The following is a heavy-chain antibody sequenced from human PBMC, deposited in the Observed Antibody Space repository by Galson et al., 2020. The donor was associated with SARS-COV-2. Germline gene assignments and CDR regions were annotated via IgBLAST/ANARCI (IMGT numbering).Heavy chain of an antibody. CDR3: AKRVGGGRPQDAFDV. Sequence: GGSLRLSCAASGFTFNRHAMSWVRQAPGKGLECVSIITFSGGLTSYADSVKGRFTISRDNSKSTLYLQLDSLRAEDTAVYYCAKRVGGGRPQDAFDVGGRGTTVTVAS. CDR1: GFTFNRHA. CDR2: ITFSGGLT. D-gene: IGHD2-15*01. J-gene: IGHJ3*01. V-gene: IGHV3-23*01.